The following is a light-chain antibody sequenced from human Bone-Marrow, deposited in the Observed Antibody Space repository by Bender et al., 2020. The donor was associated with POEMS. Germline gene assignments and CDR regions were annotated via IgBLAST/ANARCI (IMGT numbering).Light chain of an antibody. Sequence: QSVLTQPPSASGTPGQRVTIACSGGSSNIGAHAVNWYQHLPGTAPKLLMYSSHRRPSEVPARFSDSRFGSSASLAISGLQCEDEADYYCDVWYDSLNGWVFGGGTKLPVL. CDR1: SSNIGAHA. V-gene: IGLV1-44*01. J-gene: IGLJ3*02. CDR3: DVWYDSLNGWV. CDR2: SSH.